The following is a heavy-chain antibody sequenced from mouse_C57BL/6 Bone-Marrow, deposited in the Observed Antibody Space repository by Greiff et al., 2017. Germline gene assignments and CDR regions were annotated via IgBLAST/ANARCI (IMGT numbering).Heavy chain of an antibody. V-gene: IGHV5-4*01. Sequence: EVKVEESGGGLVKPGGSLKLSCAASGFNFSSYAMSWVRQTPEKRLEWVATISDGGSYTYYPDNVKGRFTISRDNAKNNLYLQMSHLKSEDTAMYYCARDYYGSSWFAYWGQGTLVTVSA. J-gene: IGHJ3*01. CDR1: GFNFSSYA. CDR3: ARDYYGSSWFAY. CDR2: ISDGGSYT. D-gene: IGHD1-1*01.